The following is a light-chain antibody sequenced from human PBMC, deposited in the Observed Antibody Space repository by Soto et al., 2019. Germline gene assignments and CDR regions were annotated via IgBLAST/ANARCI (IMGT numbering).Light chain of an antibody. Sequence: EIVMTQFPATLSVSPGERATLSCRASQSFTSNLAWHQQKPGQAPRLLIYGASTRATDIPDRFSGSGSGTEFTLTISSRQSEDLAIYDCQQYNDWPRTFGRGTQLE. CDR2: GAS. CDR3: QQYNDWPRT. V-gene: IGKV3-15*01. CDR1: QSFTSN. J-gene: IGKJ5*01.